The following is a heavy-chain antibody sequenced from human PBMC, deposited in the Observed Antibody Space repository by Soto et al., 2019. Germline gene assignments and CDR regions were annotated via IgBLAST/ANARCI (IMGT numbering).Heavy chain of an antibody. J-gene: IGHJ6*03. V-gene: IGHV1-18*01. CDR3: ARSPPSGIAARAYYYYYMDV. CDR2: ISAYNGNT. CDR1: GYTFTSYG. D-gene: IGHD6-6*01. Sequence: ASVKVSCKASGYTFTSYGISWVRQAPGQGLEWMGWISAYNGNTNYAQKLQGRVTMTTDTSTSTAYMELRSLRSDDTAVYYCARSPPSGIAARAYYYYYMDVWGKGTTVTVSS.